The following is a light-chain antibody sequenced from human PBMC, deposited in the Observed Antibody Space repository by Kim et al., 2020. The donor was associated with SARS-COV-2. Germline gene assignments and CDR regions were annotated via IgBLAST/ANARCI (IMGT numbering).Light chain of an antibody. Sequence: ASVGDRVTITCQASQDISNYLNWYQQNPARAPTFLIYDASNLETGVPSRFSGSGSGTDFTFPISSLQPADISTYYCQQYDTLPPTFGGGTKVDIK. CDR1: QDISNY. J-gene: IGKJ4*01. CDR2: DAS. CDR3: QQYDTLPPT. V-gene: IGKV1-33*01.